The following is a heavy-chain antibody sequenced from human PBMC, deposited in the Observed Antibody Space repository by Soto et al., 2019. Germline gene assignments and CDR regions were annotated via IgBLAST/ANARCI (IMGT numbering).Heavy chain of an antibody. CDR1: GYSFTSYW. D-gene: IGHD4-17*01. V-gene: IGHV5-10-1*01. J-gene: IGHJ4*02. Sequence: GESLKISCKGSGYSFTSYWISWVRQMPGKGLEWMGRIDPSDSYTNYSPSFQGHVTISADKSISTAYLQWSSLKASDTAMYYCATVTTWEYYFDYWGQGTLVTVSS. CDR3: ATVTTWEYYFDY. CDR2: IDPSDSYT.